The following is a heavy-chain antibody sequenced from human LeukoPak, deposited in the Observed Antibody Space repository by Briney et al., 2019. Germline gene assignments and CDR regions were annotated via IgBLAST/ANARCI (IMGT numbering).Heavy chain of an antibody. V-gene: IGHV3-23*01. D-gene: IGHD6-13*01. CDR3: AKDRRIASAGMFCY. CDR1: GFTFSSYS. CDR2: ISGSGGST. Sequence: PGGSLRLSCAASGFTFSSYSMSWVRQAPGKGLEWVSAISGSGGSTYYADSVKGRFTISRDNSKNTLYLQMNSLRAEDTAVYYCAKDRRIASAGMFCYWGQGTLVTVSS. J-gene: IGHJ4*02.